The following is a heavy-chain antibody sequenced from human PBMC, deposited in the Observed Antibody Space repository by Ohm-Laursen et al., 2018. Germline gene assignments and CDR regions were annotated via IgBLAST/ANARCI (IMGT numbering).Heavy chain of an antibody. CDR2: ISYDGGNK. CDR3: ARDSSQHLYYNYGMDV. CDR1: GFTFSSYG. V-gene: IGHV3-30*03. D-gene: IGHD2-2*01. J-gene: IGHJ6*02. Sequence: RSLRLSCSASGFTFSSYGMHWVRQAPGKGLEWVSLISYDGGNKYYIDSVKGRFAISRDNSRNTVTLQMDNLRVGDTGIYFCARDSSQHLYYNYGMDVWGQGTTVTVSS.